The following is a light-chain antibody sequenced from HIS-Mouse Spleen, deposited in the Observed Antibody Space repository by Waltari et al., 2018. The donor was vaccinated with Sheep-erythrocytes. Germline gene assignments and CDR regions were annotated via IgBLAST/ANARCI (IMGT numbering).Light chain of an antibody. CDR3: CSYAGSYNHV. CDR1: SSDVGGYNY. J-gene: IGLJ1*01. Sequence: QSALTQPRSVSGSPGQSVTIPCTGTSSDVGGYNYVYWYQQHPGKAPKPMIYDVSKRPSGVPDRFSGSKSGNTASLTISGLQAEDEADYYCCSYAGSYNHVFATGTKVTVL. CDR2: DVS. V-gene: IGLV2-11*01.